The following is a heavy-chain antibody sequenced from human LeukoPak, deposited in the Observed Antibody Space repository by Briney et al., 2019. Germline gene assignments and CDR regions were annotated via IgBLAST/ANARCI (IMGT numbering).Heavy chain of an antibody. Sequence: GGSLRLSCPATGFFATTYGIHRVRQAPGKGLEWVAVISRDESNKYYGDSVKGRFTISRDNSKNTLYLHMNSLRAEDTAVYYCAIVRYCSGGSGYFYNAMDVWGQGTTVTVSS. CDR3: AIVRYCSGGSGYFYNAMDV. D-gene: IGHD2-15*01. J-gene: IGHJ6*02. CDR1: GFFATTYG. V-gene: IGHV3-30*03. CDR2: ISRDESNK.